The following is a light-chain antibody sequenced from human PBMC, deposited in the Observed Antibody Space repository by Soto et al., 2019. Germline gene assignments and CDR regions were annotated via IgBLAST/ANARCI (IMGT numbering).Light chain of an antibody. J-gene: IGKJ4*01. V-gene: IGKV3-20*01. Sequence: EIVLTQSPGTLSLSPGERATLSCRASQSVSSSYLAWYQQKPGQAPRLLIYGASSRATGIPDRFSGSGSGTDFTLTISRLEPEDFEVYYCQQYNNWPLTFGGGTKVDIK. CDR3: QQYNNWPLT. CDR1: QSVSSSY. CDR2: GAS.